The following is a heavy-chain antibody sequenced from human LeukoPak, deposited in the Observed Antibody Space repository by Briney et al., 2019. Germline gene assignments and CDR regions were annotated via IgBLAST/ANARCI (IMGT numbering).Heavy chain of an antibody. CDR1: GYALSELS. CDR3: ATDRGNIGWYLGFDY. CDR2: FHPEDGET. V-gene: IGHV1-24*01. J-gene: IGHJ4*02. Sequence: ASVKVSCKVSGYALSELSMHWVRQAPGKGLEWMGGFHPEDGETIYAQKFQGRVAVTEDPSTDTAYMELSSLRSEDTAVYYCATDRGNIGWYLGFDYWGQGTAVTVSS. D-gene: IGHD6-19*01.